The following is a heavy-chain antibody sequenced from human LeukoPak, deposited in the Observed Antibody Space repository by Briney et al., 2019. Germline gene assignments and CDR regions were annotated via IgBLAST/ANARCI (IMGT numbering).Heavy chain of an antibody. V-gene: IGHV1-2*02. CDR1: GYTFTGYY. CDR2: INPNSGGT. CDR3: AKDREVKRVWFDP. Sequence: ASVKVSCKASGYTFTGYYMHWVRQAPGQGLEWMGWINPNSGGTNYAQKFQGRVTMTRDTSISTAYMELSRLRSDDTAVYYCAKDREVKRVWFDPWGQGTLVTVSS. J-gene: IGHJ5*02. D-gene: IGHD5-24*01.